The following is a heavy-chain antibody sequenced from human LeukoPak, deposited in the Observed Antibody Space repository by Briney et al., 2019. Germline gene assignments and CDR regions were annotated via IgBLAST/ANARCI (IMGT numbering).Heavy chain of an antibody. CDR1: GASISSGSYN. Sequence: SETLSLTCTVSGASISSGSYNWGWIRQPPGKGLEWIGSIYYTGSTYYNPSLKSRVTISVDTSKSQISLRLSSVTAADTAVYYCARLAGDYFDYWGQGTLVTVSS. D-gene: IGHD6-19*01. CDR3: ARLAGDYFDY. V-gene: IGHV4-39*01. J-gene: IGHJ4*02. CDR2: IYYTGST.